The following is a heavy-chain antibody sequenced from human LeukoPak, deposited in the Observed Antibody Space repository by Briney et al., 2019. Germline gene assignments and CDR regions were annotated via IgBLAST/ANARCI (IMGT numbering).Heavy chain of an antibody. CDR3: ARLPAASPGDYADH. CDR1: GYTFTNYW. D-gene: IGHD4/OR15-4a*01. CDR2: IYPGDSDT. V-gene: IGHV5-51*01. J-gene: IGHJ5*02. Sequence: PGESLKISCQASGYTFTNYWIGWVRQMPGKGLEWMGIIYPGDSDTRYSPSFQGQVTISADKSISAAYLQWNSLKASDTAMYYCARLPAASPGDYADHWGQGTLVTVSS.